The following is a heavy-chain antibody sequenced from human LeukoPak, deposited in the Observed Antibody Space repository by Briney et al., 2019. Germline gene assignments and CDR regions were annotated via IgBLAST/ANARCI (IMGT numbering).Heavy chain of an antibody. J-gene: IGHJ4*02. Sequence: ASVKVSCKASGYTFTGHYIHWVRQAPGQGPEWMGWINPNSGDTRYAQKFRGRVTMTRDTSISTVYMELSRLGSDDTAVYYCARDLRTGTTLGIDYWGQGTLVTVSS. D-gene: IGHD1-7*01. CDR1: GYTFTGHY. V-gene: IGHV1-2*02. CDR2: INPNSGDT. CDR3: ARDLRTGTTLGIDY.